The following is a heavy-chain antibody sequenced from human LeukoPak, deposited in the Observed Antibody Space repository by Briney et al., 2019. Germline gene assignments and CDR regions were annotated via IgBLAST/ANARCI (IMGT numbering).Heavy chain of an antibody. CDR2: ISRDGTGT. CDR3: ASVFGS. V-gene: IGHV3-74*01. Sequence: GGSLRLSCAASGWMHWVRQVPGKGLVWISGISRDGTGTYYADSVKGRFTISRDNAKNTVYLQMNSLSAEDTAVYYCASVFGSWGQGFLVTVSS. J-gene: IGHJ4*02. CDR1: GW.